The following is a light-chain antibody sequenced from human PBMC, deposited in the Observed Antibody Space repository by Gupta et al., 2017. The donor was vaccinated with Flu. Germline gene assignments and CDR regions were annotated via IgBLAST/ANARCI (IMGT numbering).Light chain of an antibody. Sequence: EIVLTQSPGTLSLSPGERATLSCRASQSVSSSYLAWYQQKPGQAPRLLIDGASSRATGIPDRFSGSGSGTDFTLTISRLEPEDFAVYYCQQYGSSPVTFGQGTKLEIK. CDR2: GAS. V-gene: IGKV3-20*01. CDR3: QQYGSSPVT. J-gene: IGKJ2*01. CDR1: QSVSSSY.